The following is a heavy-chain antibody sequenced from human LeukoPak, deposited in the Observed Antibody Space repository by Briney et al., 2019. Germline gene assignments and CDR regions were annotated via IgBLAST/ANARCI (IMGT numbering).Heavy chain of an antibody. CDR1: GGSISSYY. CDR2: IYYSGST. J-gene: IGHJ3*02. CDR3: ARVVHAFDI. Sequence: SETLSLTCTGSGGSISSYYWSWIRQPPGKGLEWIGYIYYSGSTNYNPSLKSRVTISVDTSKNQFSLKLSSVTAADTAVYYCARVVHAFDIWGQGTMVTISS. V-gene: IGHV4-59*01.